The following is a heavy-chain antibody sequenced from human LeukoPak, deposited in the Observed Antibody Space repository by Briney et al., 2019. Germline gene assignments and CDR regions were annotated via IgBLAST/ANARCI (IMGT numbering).Heavy chain of an antibody. Sequence: GASVKVSCKASGGTLSSYAISWVRQAPGQGLEWMGRIIPIFGIANYAQKFQGRVTITADKSTSTAYMELSSLRSEDTAVYYCARDSHGGAPDYWGQGTLVTVSS. CDR3: ARDSHGGAPDY. D-gene: IGHD4-23*01. J-gene: IGHJ4*02. CDR1: GGTLSSYA. V-gene: IGHV1-69*04. CDR2: IIPIFGIA.